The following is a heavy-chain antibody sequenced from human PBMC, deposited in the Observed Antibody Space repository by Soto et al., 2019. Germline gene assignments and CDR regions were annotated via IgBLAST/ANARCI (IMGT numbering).Heavy chain of an antibody. CDR1: GGSISSSNW. D-gene: IGHD1-26*01. Sequence: QVQLQESGPGLVKPSGTLSLTCAVSGGSISSSNWWSWVRQPPGKGLEWIGEIYHSGSTNYNPSLKSRVTTSVDKSKNQFSLKLSSVIAADPAVYYCARVSGSYYYGMDVWGQGTTVTVSS. V-gene: IGHV4-4*02. J-gene: IGHJ6*02. CDR3: ARVSGSYYYGMDV. CDR2: IYHSGST.